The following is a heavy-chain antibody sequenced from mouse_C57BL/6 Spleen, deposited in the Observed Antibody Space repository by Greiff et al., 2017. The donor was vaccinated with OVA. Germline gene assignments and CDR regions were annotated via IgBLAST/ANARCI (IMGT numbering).Heavy chain of an antibody. J-gene: IGHJ1*03. CDR1: GYTFTSYW. CDR3: ARQWLLRTPYVDV. V-gene: IGHV1-59*01. Sequence: QVQLQQPGAELVRPGTSVKLSCKASGYTFTSYWMHWVKQRPGQGLEWIGVIDPSDSYTNYNQKFKGKATLTVDTSSSTAYMQLSSLTSEDSAVYYCARQWLLRTPYVDVWGTGTTVTVSS. CDR2: IDPSDSYT. D-gene: IGHD2-3*01.